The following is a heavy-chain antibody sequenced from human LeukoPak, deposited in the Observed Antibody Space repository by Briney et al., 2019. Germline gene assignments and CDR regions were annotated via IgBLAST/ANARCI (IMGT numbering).Heavy chain of an antibody. J-gene: IGHJ3*02. Sequence: GGSLRLSCAASGFTFSSYAMSWVRQAPGKGLEWVSAISGSGGSTYYADSVKGRFTISRDISKNTLYLQMNSLRAEDTAVYYCAGLPVIEHAFDIWGQGTMVTVSS. D-gene: IGHD2-21*01. CDR1: GFTFSSYA. CDR3: AGLPVIEHAFDI. CDR2: ISGSGGST. V-gene: IGHV3-23*01.